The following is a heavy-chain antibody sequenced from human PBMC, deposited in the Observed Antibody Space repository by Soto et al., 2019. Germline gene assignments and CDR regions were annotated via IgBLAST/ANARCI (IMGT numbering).Heavy chain of an antibody. D-gene: IGHD3-3*01. CDR1: GFTLRNYC. V-gene: IGHV3-30*18. CDR2: ISDDGSNK. Sequence: PGGALRPSFAASGFTLRNYCIPWGRPAPGKGLEWVAFISDDGSNKYYADSMKGRFTMSRDNSKSTLYLQMNSLRVEDTAVYYCTKRRNVLRFLEWSSGMEVWGQGTTVTVSS. J-gene: IGHJ6*02. CDR3: TKRRNVLRFLEWSSGMEV.